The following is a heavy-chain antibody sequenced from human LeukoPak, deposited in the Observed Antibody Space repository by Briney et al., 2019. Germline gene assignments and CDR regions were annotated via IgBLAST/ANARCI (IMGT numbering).Heavy chain of an antibody. Sequence: GESLKISCKASGYSFIGYWIGWVRQMPGKALEWMGIIYPGDSDTRYSPSFQGQVTISADKSISTAYLQWTSLKASDTAMYYCTRRSMSVGAFDIWGQGTMVTVSS. CDR1: GYSFIGYW. D-gene: IGHD6-13*01. CDR3: TRRSMSVGAFDI. J-gene: IGHJ3*02. V-gene: IGHV5-51*01. CDR2: IYPGDSDT.